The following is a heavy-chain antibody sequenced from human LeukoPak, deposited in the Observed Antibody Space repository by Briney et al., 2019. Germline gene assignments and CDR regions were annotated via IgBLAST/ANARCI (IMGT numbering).Heavy chain of an antibody. D-gene: IGHD3-16*02. CDR1: GFTFSSYA. J-gene: IGHJ4*02. Sequence: GGSLRLSCADSGFTFSSYAMHWVRQAPGKGLEWVAVISYDGSNKYYADSVKGRFTISRDNSKNTLYLQMNSLRAEDTAVYYCARGRRGITFGGVIGVGLDYWGQGTLVTVSS. V-gene: IGHV3-30*04. CDR3: ARGRRGITFGGVIGVGLDY. CDR2: ISYDGSNK.